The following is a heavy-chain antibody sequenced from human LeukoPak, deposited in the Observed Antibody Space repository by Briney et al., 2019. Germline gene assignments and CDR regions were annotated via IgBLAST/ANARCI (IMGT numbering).Heavy chain of an antibody. V-gene: IGHV1-3*01. CDR1: GYTFTSYA. CDR3: ARDPWGGDIVVPAAIHDP. CDR2: INAGNGNT. D-gene: IGHD2-2*01. J-gene: IGHJ5*02. Sequence: ASVKVSCKASGYTFTSYAMHWVRQAPGQRLEWMGWINAGNGNTKYSQKFQGRVTITRDTSINTAYMELSRLRSDDTAVYYCARDPWGGDIVVPAAIHDPWGQGSLVIVSS.